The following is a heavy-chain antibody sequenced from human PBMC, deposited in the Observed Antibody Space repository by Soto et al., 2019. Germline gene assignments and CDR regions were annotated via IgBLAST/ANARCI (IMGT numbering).Heavy chain of an antibody. V-gene: IGHV4-61*01. J-gene: IGHJ6*02. CDR3: ARDLTMVRRGGMDV. CDR2: IYYSGST. CDR1: GGSVSSGSYY. D-gene: IGHD3-10*01. Sequence: SETLSLTCTVSGGSVSSGSYYWSWIRQPPGKGLEWIGYIYYSGSTNYNPSLKCRVTISVDTSKNQFSLKLSSVTAADTAVYYCARDLTMVRRGGMDVWGQGTTVTVSS.